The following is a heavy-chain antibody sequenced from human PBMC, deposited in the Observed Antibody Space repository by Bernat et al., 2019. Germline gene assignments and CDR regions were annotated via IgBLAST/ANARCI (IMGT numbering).Heavy chain of an antibody. CDR3: ARLKGFAAY. Sequence: QLQLQESGPGLVKPSETLSLTCTVSGCSISSSSYYWGWIRQPPGKGLEWIGSIYYSGSTYYNPSLTSRVTISVDTSKNQFSLKLSYVTAADTAVYYCARLKGFAAYWGQGTLVTVSS. CDR1: GCSISSSSYY. CDR2: IYYSGST. V-gene: IGHV4-39*01. J-gene: IGHJ4*02.